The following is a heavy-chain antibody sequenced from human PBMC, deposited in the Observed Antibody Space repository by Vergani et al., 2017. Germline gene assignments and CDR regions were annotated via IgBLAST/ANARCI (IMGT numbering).Heavy chain of an antibody. Sequence: QVQLQQWGAGLLKPSETLSLTCAVYGGSFSGYYWSWIRQPPGKGLEWIGEINHSGSTNYNPSLKSGVTISVDTSKNQFSLKLSSVTAADTAVYYCARGGGAVAGTSGYFDLWGRGTLVTVSS. J-gene: IGHJ2*01. CDR3: ARGGGAVAGTSGYFDL. V-gene: IGHV4-34*01. D-gene: IGHD6-19*01. CDR2: INHSGST. CDR1: GGSFSGYY.